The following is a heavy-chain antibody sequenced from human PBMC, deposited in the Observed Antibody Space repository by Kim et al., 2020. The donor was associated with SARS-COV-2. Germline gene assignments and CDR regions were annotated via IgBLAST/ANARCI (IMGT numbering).Heavy chain of an antibody. CDR3: ARLSATVVTLGAFDI. D-gene: IGHD1-26*01. V-gene: IGHV5-51*01. Sequence: PSFQGEVTISADKSISTAYLQWSSLKGSDTAMYYCARLSATVVTLGAFDIWGQGTMVTVSS. J-gene: IGHJ3*02.